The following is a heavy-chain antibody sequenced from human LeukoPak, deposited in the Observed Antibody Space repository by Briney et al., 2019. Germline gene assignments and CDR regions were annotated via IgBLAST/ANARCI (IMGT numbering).Heavy chain of an antibody. J-gene: IGHJ6*03. CDR1: GGSISSYY. CDR2: IYTSGST. CDR3: ASRNSPGDFWSGYYLWGTLDYYYMDV. Sequence: SETLSLTCTVSGGSISSYYWSWIRQPPGKGLEWIGYIYTSGSTNYNPSLKSRVTISVDTSKDQFSLKLSSVTAADTAVYYCASRNSPGDFWSGYYLWGTLDYYYMDVWGKGTTVTVSS. V-gene: IGHV4-4*09. D-gene: IGHD3-3*01.